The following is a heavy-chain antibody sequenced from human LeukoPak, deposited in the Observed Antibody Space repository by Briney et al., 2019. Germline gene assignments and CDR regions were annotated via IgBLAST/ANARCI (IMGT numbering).Heavy chain of an antibody. J-gene: IGHJ4*02. V-gene: IGHV1-2*02. D-gene: IGHD6-25*01. CDR1: GYTFTGYY. CDR3: ARRPGFLFDY. CDR2: INPNSGGT. Sequence: LRASVKVSCKASGYTFTGYYMHWVRQAPGQGLEWMGWINPNSGGTNYAQKFQGRVTMTRNTSISTAYMELSSLRSEDTAVYYCARRPGFLFDYWGQGTLVTVSS.